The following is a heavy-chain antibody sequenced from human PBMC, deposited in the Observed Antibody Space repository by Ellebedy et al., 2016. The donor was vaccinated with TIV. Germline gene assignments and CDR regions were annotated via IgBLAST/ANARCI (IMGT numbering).Heavy chain of an antibody. D-gene: IGHD2-2*01. J-gene: IGHJ6*02. Sequence: GGSLRLXXAASGFTFSSYAMSWVRQAPGKGLEWVSAISGSGGSTYYADSVKGRFTISRDNSKNTLYLQMNSLRAEDTAVYYCAKRSPHCSSTSCHYYYYGMDVWGQGTTVTVSS. CDR1: GFTFSSYA. V-gene: IGHV3-23*01. CDR2: ISGSGGST. CDR3: AKRSPHCSSTSCHYYYYGMDV.